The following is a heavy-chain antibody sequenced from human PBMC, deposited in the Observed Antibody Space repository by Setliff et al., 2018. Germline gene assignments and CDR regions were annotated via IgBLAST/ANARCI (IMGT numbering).Heavy chain of an antibody. J-gene: IGHJ4*02. Sequence: GGSLRLSCAVSGFTFSSYWMHWVRQAPGKGLVWVSGVEWNGGGTGYADSVKGRFIISRDNAKNSLYLQMTSLRTDDTAFYYCATARRGYQYGSGSLFDDWGQGTLVTVSS. CDR2: VEWNGGGT. CDR1: GFTFSSYW. D-gene: IGHD3-10*01. CDR3: ATARRGYQYGSGSLFDD. V-gene: IGHV3-20*04.